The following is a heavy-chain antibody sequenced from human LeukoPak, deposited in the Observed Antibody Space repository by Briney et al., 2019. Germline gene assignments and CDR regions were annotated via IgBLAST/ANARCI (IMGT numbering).Heavy chain of an antibody. Sequence: PGGSLRLSCAASGFTFSIYGMHWVRRAPGKGLEWVAFIRYDGSNKYYADSVKGRFTISRDNSKNTLYLQMNSLRVGDTAVYYCAKDSSAYESSGYYYDYWGQGTLVPVSS. CDR3: AKDSSAYESSGYYYDY. D-gene: IGHD3-22*01. V-gene: IGHV3-30*02. J-gene: IGHJ4*02. CDR1: GFTFSIYG. CDR2: IRYDGSNK.